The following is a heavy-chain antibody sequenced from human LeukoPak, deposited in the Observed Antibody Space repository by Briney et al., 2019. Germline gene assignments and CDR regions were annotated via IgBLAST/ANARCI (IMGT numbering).Heavy chain of an antibody. V-gene: IGHV3-74*01. J-gene: IGHJ5*02. CDR1: GFTFSNYW. D-gene: IGHD6-19*01. CDR2: INSDGRST. CDR3: ARVQQWLVRYDNWFDP. Sequence: GGSLRLSCAASGFTFSNYWMHWVRQAPGKGLVWVSRINSDGRSTKYAGSVKGRFAISRDNAKNTLYLQMNSLRAEDTAVYYCARVQQWLVRYDNWFDPWGQGTLVTVSS.